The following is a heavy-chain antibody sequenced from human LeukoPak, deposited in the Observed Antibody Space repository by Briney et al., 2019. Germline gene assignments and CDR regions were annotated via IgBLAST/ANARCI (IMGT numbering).Heavy chain of an antibody. Sequence: SVKVSCKASGGTFSSYAISWVRQAPGQGLEWMGRIIPTLGIANYAQKFQGRVTITADKSTSTAYMELSSLRSEDTAVYYCARPTGDDSSGYYYYWGQGTLVTVSS. V-gene: IGHV1-69*04. CDR2: IIPTLGIA. CDR3: ARPTGDDSSGYYYY. CDR1: GGTFSSYA. J-gene: IGHJ4*02. D-gene: IGHD3-22*01.